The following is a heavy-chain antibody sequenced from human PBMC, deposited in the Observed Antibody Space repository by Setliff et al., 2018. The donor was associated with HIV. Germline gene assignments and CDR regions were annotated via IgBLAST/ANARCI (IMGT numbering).Heavy chain of an antibody. CDR2: IYYSGST. J-gene: IGHJ3*02. CDR3: AREQAGLYYYGSSGIPSHDAFDI. V-gene: IGHV4-31*03. Sequence: SETLSLTCTVSGGSISSGGYYWSWIRQHPGKGLEWIGYIYYSGSTYYNPSLKSRVTISVDTSKNQFSLKLSSVTAADTAVYYCAREQAGLYYYGSSGIPSHDAFDIWGQGTMVTVSS. D-gene: IGHD3-22*01. CDR1: GGSISSGGYY.